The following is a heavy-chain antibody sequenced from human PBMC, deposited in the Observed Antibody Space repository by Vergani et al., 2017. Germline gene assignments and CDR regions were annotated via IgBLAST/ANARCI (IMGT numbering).Heavy chain of an antibody. J-gene: IGHJ4*02. D-gene: IGHD2-2*01. CDR3: ARELTAPVPAASEGLDY. V-gene: IGHV3-23*01. CDR2: ISGSGGST. CDR1: GFTFSSYA. Sequence: EVQLLESGGGLVQPGGSLRLSCAASGFTFSSYAMSWVRQAPGKGLEWVAAISGSGGSTYYADTVKGRFTISRDNAKNTLYLQMNSLRAEDTAVYYCARELTAPVPAASEGLDYGGQGTLVTVSS.